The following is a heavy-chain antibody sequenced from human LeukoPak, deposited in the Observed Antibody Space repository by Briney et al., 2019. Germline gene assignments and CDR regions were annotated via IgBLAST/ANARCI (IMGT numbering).Heavy chain of an antibody. CDR3: ARSEGPRLWHAFDI. CDR1: GGSLSGYY. D-gene: IGHD2-21*01. J-gene: IGHJ3*02. V-gene: IGHV4-34*01. CDR2: INHSGST. Sequence: NPSETLSLTCAVYGGSLSGYYWSWIRQLPGKGLEWIGEINHSGSTNYNPSLKSRVTISVDTSKNQFSLKLSSVTAADTAVYYCARSEGPRLWHAFDIWGQGTMVTVSS.